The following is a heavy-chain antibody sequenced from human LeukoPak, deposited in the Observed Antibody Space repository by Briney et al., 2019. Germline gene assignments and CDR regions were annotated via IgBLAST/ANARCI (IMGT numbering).Heavy chain of an antibody. V-gene: IGHV4-59*11. CDR1: GDSISSHY. J-gene: IGHJ4*02. Sequence: SETLSLTCTVSGDSISSHYWTWIRQPPGKGLEWVGSISYNGSPVYNPSLKTRVTISIVTSKNQFSLVLRSPTATDTAVYSCARAREQWLVPPFLDYWGQGSLVTVSS. CDR3: ARAREQWLVPPFLDY. D-gene: IGHD6-19*01. CDR2: ISYNGSP.